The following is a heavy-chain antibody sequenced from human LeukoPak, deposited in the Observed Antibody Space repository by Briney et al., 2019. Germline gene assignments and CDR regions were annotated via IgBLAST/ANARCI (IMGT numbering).Heavy chain of an antibody. CDR1: GFTFSSYS. D-gene: IGHD3-3*01. Sequence: PGGSLRLSCAASGFTFSSYSMNWLRQAPGKGPEWVSYISSSSSTIYYADSVKGRFTISRDNAKNTLYLQMNSLRAEDTAVYYCARVSRFLEWLLWGFDYWGQGTLVTVSS. J-gene: IGHJ4*02. CDR3: ARVSRFLEWLLWGFDY. CDR2: ISSSSSTI. V-gene: IGHV3-48*04.